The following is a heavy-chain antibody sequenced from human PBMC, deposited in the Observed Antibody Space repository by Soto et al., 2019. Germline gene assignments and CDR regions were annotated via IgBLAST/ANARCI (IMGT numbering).Heavy chain of an antibody. J-gene: IGHJ5*02. D-gene: IGHD1-26*01. V-gene: IGHV4-59*01. CDR2: IYYSGST. Sequence: PSETLCLTCTVSGGFISSCYWSWILQPPGKGLEWIGYIYYSGSTNYNPSLKSRVTISVHTSNSQFSLELSSVTAADTAVYYCARVILGRGSWFDPWGQGTPVTVSS. CDR1: GGFISSCY. CDR3: ARVILGRGSWFDP.